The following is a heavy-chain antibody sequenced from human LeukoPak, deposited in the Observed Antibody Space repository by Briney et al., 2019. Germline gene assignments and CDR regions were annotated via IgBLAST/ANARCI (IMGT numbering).Heavy chain of an antibody. Sequence: GGSLRLSCAASGFTFSSYWMHWVRQSPGKGLVWVSRINSDGSNTYYADFVKGRFTISRDNAKNTLYLQMNSLRAEDTAVYYCVRVGPGSFNNWALDYWGLGTLVTVSS. CDR3: VRVGPGSFNNWALDY. J-gene: IGHJ4*02. CDR2: INSDGSNT. CDR1: GFTFSSYW. V-gene: IGHV3-74*01. D-gene: IGHD3-10*01.